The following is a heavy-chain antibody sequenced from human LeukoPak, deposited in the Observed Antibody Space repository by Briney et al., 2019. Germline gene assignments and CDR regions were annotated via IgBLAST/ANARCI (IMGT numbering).Heavy chain of an antibody. J-gene: IGHJ4*02. CDR1: GYTFTSYD. Sequence: ASVKVSCKASGYTFTSYDINWVRQATGQGLEWMGWMNPNSGNTGYAQKFQGRVTMTRNTSISTAYMELSSLRSEDTAVCYCARGPGFLSGYYLDYWGQGTLVTVSS. V-gene: IGHV1-8*01. CDR3: ARGPGFLSGYYLDY. D-gene: IGHD3-3*01. CDR2: MNPNSGNT.